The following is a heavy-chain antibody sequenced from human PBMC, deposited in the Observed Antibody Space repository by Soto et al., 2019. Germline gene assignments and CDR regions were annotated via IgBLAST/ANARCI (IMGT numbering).Heavy chain of an antibody. CDR3: ARARLEVGAKLGYYGMDV. D-gene: IGHD1-26*01. CDR2: IYHSGST. J-gene: IGHJ6*02. CDR1: GGSISSGGYS. V-gene: IGHV4-30-2*01. Sequence: SETLSVTCAVSGGSISSGGYSWSWIRQPPGKGLEWIGYIYHSGSTYYNPSLKSRVTISVDRSKNQFSLKLSSVTAADTAVYYCARARLEVGAKLGYYGMDVWGQGTTVTVSS.